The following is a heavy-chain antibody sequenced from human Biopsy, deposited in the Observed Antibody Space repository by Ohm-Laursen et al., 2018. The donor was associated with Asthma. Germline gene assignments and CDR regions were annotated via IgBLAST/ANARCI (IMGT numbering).Heavy chain of an antibody. J-gene: IGHJ5*02. D-gene: IGHD6-13*01. CDR1: PGSINDYY. CDR3: ARATSTWSQSGPHFFDH. Sequence: GTLSLTCTVSPGSINDYYWNWIRQFPGKGLEWIGYVHSSGSTRFNPSLKSRVTVSVDTSVDQVSLKLSSVSAADTTIYYCARATSTWSQSGPHFFDHWGPGTLVTVSS. CDR2: VHSSGST. V-gene: IGHV4-59*01.